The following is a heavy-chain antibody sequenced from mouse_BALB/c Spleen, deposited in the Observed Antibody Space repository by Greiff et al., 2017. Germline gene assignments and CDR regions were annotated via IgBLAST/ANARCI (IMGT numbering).Heavy chain of an antibody. Sequence: QVQLQQSGPELVKPGASVRISCKASGYTFTSYYIHWVKQRPGQGLEWIGWIYPGNVNTKYNEKFKGKATLTADKSSSTAYMQLSSLTSEDSAVYFCARDRGGYYAMDYWGQGTSVTVSS. CDR2: IYPGNVNT. CDR3: ARDRGGYYAMDY. CDR1: GYTFTSYY. J-gene: IGHJ4*01. D-gene: IGHD1-1*02. V-gene: IGHV1S56*01.